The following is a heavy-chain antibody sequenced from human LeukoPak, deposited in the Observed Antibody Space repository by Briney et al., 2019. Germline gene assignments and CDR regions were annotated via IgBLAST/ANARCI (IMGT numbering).Heavy chain of an antibody. Sequence: SETLSLTCTVAGGSISSYYWSWIRQPPGKGLEWIGYIYYSGGTNYNPSLKSRATISVDTSRNQFSLMLSSVTAADTAVYYCARDRLLWFGEVYYYYGMDVWGQGTTVTVSS. CDR1: GGSISSYY. D-gene: IGHD3-10*01. J-gene: IGHJ6*02. CDR2: IYYSGGT. CDR3: ARDRLLWFGEVYYYYGMDV. V-gene: IGHV4-59*01.